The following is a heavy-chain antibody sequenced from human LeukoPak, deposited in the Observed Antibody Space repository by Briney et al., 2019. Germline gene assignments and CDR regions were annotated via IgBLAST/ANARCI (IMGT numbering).Heavy chain of an antibody. V-gene: IGHV5-10-1*01. Sequence: GESLKISCKGSGYSFTSYWISWVRQMPGKGLEWMGRIDPSDSYTNYSPSFQGHVTISADKSISTAYLQWSSLKASDTAMYYCARHDIVVVPAAIDAFDIWGQGTMATVSS. CDR2: IDPSDSYT. CDR1: GYSFTSYW. CDR3: ARHDIVVVPAAIDAFDI. D-gene: IGHD2-2*01. J-gene: IGHJ3*02.